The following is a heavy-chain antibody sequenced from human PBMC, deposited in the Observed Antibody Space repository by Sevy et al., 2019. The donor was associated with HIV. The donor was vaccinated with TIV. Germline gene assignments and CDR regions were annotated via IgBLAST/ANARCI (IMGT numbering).Heavy chain of an antibody. D-gene: IGHD6-13*01. CDR2: INHSGST. V-gene: IGHV4-34*01. Sequence: SETLSLTCAVYGGSFSGYYWSWIRQPPGKGLEWIGEINHSGSTNYNPSLKSRVTISVDTSKNQFSLKLSSVTAADTAVYYCARGEYSRSWFITAGMDVWGQGTTVTVSS. CDR1: GGSFSGYY. J-gene: IGHJ6*02. CDR3: ARGEYSRSWFITAGMDV.